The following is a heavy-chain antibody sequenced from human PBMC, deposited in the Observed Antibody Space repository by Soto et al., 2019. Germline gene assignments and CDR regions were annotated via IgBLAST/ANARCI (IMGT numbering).Heavy chain of an antibody. Sequence: ASVKVSCKASGGTFSSYAISWVRQAPGQGLEWMGGIIPIFGTANYAQKFQGRVTITADESTSTAYMELSSLRSEDTAVYYCARSGDMKYYDILTGYPKGQLAVYYYYGMDVWGQGTTVTVSS. CDR3: ARSGDMKYYDILTGYPKGQLAVYYYYGMDV. J-gene: IGHJ6*02. V-gene: IGHV1-69*13. D-gene: IGHD3-9*01. CDR2: IIPIFGTA. CDR1: GGTFSSYA.